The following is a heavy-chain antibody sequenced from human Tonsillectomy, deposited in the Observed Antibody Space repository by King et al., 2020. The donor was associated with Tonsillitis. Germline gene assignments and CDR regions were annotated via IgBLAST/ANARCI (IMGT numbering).Heavy chain of an antibody. V-gene: IGHV4-39*07. CDR3: ARLDNSGMACFDY. Sequence: QLQESGPGLVKPSETLSLTCTVSGGSISSSSYYWGWIRQPPGKGLEWIGSMYYTGSSYYNSSLKSRVTISVDTSKNQFSLNLGSVTAADTAVYFCARLDNSGMACFDYWGQGTLVTVSS. CDR2: MYYTGSS. D-gene: IGHD6-19*01. CDR1: GGSISSSSYY. J-gene: IGHJ4*02.